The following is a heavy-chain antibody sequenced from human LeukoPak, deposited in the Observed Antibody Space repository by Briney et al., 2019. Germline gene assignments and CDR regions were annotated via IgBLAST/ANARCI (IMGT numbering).Heavy chain of an antibody. J-gene: IGHJ6*02. CDR1: GGSISSYY. CDR3: ARLMGGYYYYGMDV. V-gene: IGHV4-59*05. D-gene: IGHD2-8*01. CDR2: IYYSGST. Sequence: PSETLSLTCTVSGGSISSYYWSWIRQPAGKGLEWIGSIYYSGSTYYNPSLKSRVTISVDTSKNQFSLKLSSVTAADTAVYYCARLMGGYYYYGMDVWGQGTTVTVSS.